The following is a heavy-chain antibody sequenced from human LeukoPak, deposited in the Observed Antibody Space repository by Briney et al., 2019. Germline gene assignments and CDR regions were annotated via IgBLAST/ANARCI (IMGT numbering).Heavy chain of an antibody. CDR1: GFTVSSNY. J-gene: IGHJ6*02. V-gene: IGHV3-53*01. D-gene: IGHD2-2*01. CDR2: IYSGGST. CDR3: ARDRARYCSSTSCYLYHGMDV. Sequence: GGSLRLSCAASGFTVSSNYMSWVRQAPGKGLEWVSVIYSGGSTYYADSVKGRFTISRDNSKNTLYLQMNSLRAEDTAVCYCARDRARYCSSTSCYLYHGMDVWGQGTTVTVSS.